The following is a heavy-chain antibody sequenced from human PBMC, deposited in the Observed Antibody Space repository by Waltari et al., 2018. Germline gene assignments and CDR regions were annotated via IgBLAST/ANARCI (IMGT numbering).Heavy chain of an antibody. V-gene: IGHV4-59*01. Sequence: QVQLQESGPGLVKPSETLSLTCTVSGGSISSYYWSWIRQPPGKGLEWIGYIYYSGSTNYNPSLKSRVTISVDTSKNQFSLKLSSLRSEDTAVYYCARGLEVGDGYNFDWYFDLWGRGTLVTVSS. CDR3: ARGLEVGDGYNFDWYFDL. J-gene: IGHJ2*01. CDR2: IYYSGST. D-gene: IGHD1-1*01. CDR1: GGSISSYY.